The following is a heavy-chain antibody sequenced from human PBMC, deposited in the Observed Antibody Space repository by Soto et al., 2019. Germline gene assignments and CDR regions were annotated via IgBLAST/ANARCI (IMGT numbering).Heavy chain of an antibody. Sequence: SETLSLTCTVSGGSISSGGYYWSWIRQHPGKGLEWIGYIYYSGSSNYNASLKSRVTISKDTSENQFSLNLSSVTAADTAVYYCARYRTGGTGFDYWGQGTLVTVSS. V-gene: IGHV4-61*08. CDR1: GGSISSGGYY. J-gene: IGHJ4*02. D-gene: IGHD1-1*01. CDR3: ARYRTGGTGFDY. CDR2: IYYSGSS.